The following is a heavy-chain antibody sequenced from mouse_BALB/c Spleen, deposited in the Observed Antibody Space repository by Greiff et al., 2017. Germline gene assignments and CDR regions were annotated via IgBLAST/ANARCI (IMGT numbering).Heavy chain of an antibody. CDR2: IRNKANGYTT. J-gene: IGHJ3*01. V-gene: IGHV7-3*02. CDR3: ARDGYSFAY. CDR1: GFTFTDYY. D-gene: IGHD2-3*01. Sequence: EVQLVESGGGLVQPGGSLRLSCATSGFTFTDYYMSWVRQPPGKALEWLGFIRNKANGYTTEYSASVKGRFTISRDNSQSILYLQMNTLRAEDSATYYCARDGYSFAYWGQGTLVTVSA.